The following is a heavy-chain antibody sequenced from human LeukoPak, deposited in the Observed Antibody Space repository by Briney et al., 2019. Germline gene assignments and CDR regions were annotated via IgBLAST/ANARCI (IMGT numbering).Heavy chain of an antibody. D-gene: IGHD3-22*01. CDR3: ASKGADDSSGYPRWDYYYYGMDV. CDR2: ISSSSSYI. CDR1: GFTFSSYS. V-gene: IGHV3-21*01. Sequence: SGGSLRLPCAASGFTFSSYSMNWVRQAPGKGLEWVSSISSSSSYIYYADSVKGRFTISRDNAKNSLYLQMNSLRAEDTAVYYCASKGADDSSGYPRWDYYYYGMDVWGQGTTVTVSS. J-gene: IGHJ6*02.